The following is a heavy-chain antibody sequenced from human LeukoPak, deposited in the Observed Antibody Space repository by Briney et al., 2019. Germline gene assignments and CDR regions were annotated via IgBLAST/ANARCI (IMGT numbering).Heavy chain of an antibody. J-gene: IGHJ4*02. V-gene: IGHV4-30-4*01. CDR1: SGSISTYY. D-gene: IGHD3-9*01. CDR3: ASSTLRYFDD. CDR2: IYYSGST. Sequence: SETLSLTCTVSSGSISTYYWSWIRQPPEKGLEWIGYIYYSGSTYYNPSLKSRVTISVDTSKNQFSLKLSSVTAADTAVYYCASSTLRYFDDWGQGTLVTVSS.